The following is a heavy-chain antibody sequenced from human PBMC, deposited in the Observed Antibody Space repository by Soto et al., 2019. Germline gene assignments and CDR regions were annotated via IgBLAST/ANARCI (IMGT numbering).Heavy chain of an antibody. CDR1: GFTFSSYW. Sequence: PGGSLRLSCAASGFTFSSYWMHWVRQAPGKGLVWVSRINSDGSSTSYADSVKGRFTISRDNAKNTLYLQMNSLRAEDTAVYYCARCGVPSLNADILTGYCPFDPWGQGTLVTVSS. CDR3: ARCGVPSLNADILTGYCPFDP. CDR2: INSDGSST. V-gene: IGHV3-74*01. D-gene: IGHD3-9*01. J-gene: IGHJ5*02.